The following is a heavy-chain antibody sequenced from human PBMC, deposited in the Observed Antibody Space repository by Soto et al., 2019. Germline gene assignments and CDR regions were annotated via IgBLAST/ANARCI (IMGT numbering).Heavy chain of an antibody. D-gene: IGHD3-16*01. J-gene: IGHJ4*02. CDR3: ARDLYRWGDYSFAY. Sequence: QVQLVESGGGLVKPGGSLRLSCAASGFTFSDYYMSWIRQAPGKGLEWVSYISSSSSDTNYADSVKGRFTISRDSAKNSLYLQMNSLRAEYTAVYYCARDLYRWGDYSFAYWGQGTLVTVSS. V-gene: IGHV3-11*06. CDR2: ISSSSSDT. CDR1: GFTFSDYY.